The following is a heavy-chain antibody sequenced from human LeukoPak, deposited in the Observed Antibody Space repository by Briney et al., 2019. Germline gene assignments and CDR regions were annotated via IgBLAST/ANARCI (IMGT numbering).Heavy chain of an antibody. CDR1: GNYW. J-gene: IGHJ4*02. Sequence: GGSLRLSRAASGNYWIHWVRQAPGKGLVWVSHINSDGSWTGYADSVKGRFTISKDNAKNTVYLQMNNLRAEDTAVYYCVSFYETYWGRGTLVTVSS. V-gene: IGHV3-74*01. CDR2: INSDGSWT. CDR3: VSFYETY. D-gene: IGHD2/OR15-2a*01.